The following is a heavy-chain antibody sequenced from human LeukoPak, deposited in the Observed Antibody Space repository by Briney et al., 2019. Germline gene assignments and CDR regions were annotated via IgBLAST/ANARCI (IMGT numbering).Heavy chain of an antibody. J-gene: IGHJ6*02. Sequence: GGSLRLSCAASGFTFSSYGMHWVRQAPGKGLEWVAVIWYDGSNKYYADSVKGRFTISRDNSKNTLYLQMNSLRAEDTAVYYCARCLPAARGHGMDVWGQGTTVTVSS. CDR3: ARCLPAARGHGMDV. D-gene: IGHD2-2*01. CDR1: GFTFSSYG. V-gene: IGHV3-33*01. CDR2: IWYDGSNK.